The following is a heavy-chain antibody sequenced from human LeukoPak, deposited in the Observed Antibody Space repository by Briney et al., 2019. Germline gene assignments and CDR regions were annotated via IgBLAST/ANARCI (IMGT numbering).Heavy chain of an antibody. CDR1: GFIFSNYA. CDR3: AGGGSRSPPSVDY. J-gene: IGHJ4*02. V-gene: IGHV3-30-3*01. CDR2: TSYDGTNK. D-gene: IGHD3-10*01. Sequence: GRSLRLSCAASGFIFSNYAMHWVRQAPGKGLEWVAVTSYDGTNKYYADSVKGRFTISRDNSKNTLYLQMNSLTTEDTAVYYCAGGGSRSPPSVDYWGQGTLVTVSS.